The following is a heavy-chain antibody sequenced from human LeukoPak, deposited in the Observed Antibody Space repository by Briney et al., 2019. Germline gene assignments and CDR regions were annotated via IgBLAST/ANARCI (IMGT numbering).Heavy chain of an antibody. Sequence: SETLSLTCTVSGGSISSYYWSWIRQPPGKGLEWIGYIYYSGSTNYNPSLKSRVTISVDTSKNQFSLKLSSVTAADTAVYYCARVITMVRGVIIPYGMDVWGQGTTVTVSS. V-gene: IGHV4-59*08. CDR1: GGSISSYY. J-gene: IGHJ6*02. D-gene: IGHD3-10*01. CDR3: ARVITMVRGVIIPYGMDV. CDR2: IYYSGST.